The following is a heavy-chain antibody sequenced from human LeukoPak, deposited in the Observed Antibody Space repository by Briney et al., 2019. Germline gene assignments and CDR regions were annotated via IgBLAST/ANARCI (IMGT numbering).Heavy chain of an antibody. CDR2: IYYSGST. J-gene: IGHJ4*02. Sequence: PSETVSLTCTVPGGSISSSSYYWGWIRQPPGKGLEWIGSIYYSGSTYYNPSLKSRVTISVDTSKNQFSLKLSSVTAADTAVYYCAREYYYDSSGTPHWGQGTLVTVSS. CDR1: GGSISSSSYY. V-gene: IGHV4-39*07. CDR3: AREYYYDSSGTPH. D-gene: IGHD3-22*01.